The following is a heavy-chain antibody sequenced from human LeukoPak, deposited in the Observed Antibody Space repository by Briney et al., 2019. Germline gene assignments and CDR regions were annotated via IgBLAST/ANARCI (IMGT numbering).Heavy chain of an antibody. V-gene: IGHV1-18*01. CDR2: ISAYNGNT. Sequence: GASVKVSCKASGYTFTSYGISWVRQAPGQGLEWMGWISAYNGNTNYAQKFQGRVTMTEDTSTDTAYMELSSLRSEDTAVYYCATSYGDSYYFDYWGQGTLVTVSS. J-gene: IGHJ4*02. CDR1: GYTFTSYG. CDR3: ATSYGDSYYFDY. D-gene: IGHD4-17*01.